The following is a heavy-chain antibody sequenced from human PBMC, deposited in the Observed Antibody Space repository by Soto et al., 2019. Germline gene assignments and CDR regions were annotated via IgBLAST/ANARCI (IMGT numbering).Heavy chain of an antibody. CDR2: TYYRSKWYN. D-gene: IGHD2-15*01. V-gene: IGHV6-1*01. Sequence: PSQTLSLTCAISGDSVSNSNAAWNWIRQSPSRGLEWLGRTYYRSKWYNDYAVSVKSRIIINPDTSKNQFSLQLNSVTPEDTAVYYCARCIGGNCYSLDYWGQGTLVTAPQ. CDR1: GDSVSNSNAA. CDR3: ARCIGGNCYSLDY. J-gene: IGHJ4*02.